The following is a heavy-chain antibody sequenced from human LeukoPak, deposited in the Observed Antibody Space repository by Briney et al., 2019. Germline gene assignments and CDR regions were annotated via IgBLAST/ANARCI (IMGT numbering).Heavy chain of an antibody. CDR2: ISSSSSYI. J-gene: IGHJ3*02. D-gene: IGHD3/OR15-3a*01. V-gene: IGHV3-21*01. CDR1: GFTFSSYS. Sequence: GGSLRLSCAASGFTFSSYSMNWVRQAPGKGLEWVSSISSSSSYIYYADSVKGRFTISRDNAKNSLCLQMNSLRAEDAAVYYCARELDHGDIWGQGTMVTVSS. CDR3: ARELDHGDI.